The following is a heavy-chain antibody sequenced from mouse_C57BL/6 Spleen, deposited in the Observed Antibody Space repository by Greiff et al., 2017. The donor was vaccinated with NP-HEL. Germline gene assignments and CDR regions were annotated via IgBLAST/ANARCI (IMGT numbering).Heavy chain of an antibody. CDR3: ARADGISSYYAMDY. V-gene: IGHV5-17*01. D-gene: IGHD1-1*01. CDR1: GFTFSDYG. CDR2: ISSGSSTI. J-gene: IGHJ4*01. Sequence: EVKLMESGGGLVKPGGSLKLSCAASGFTFSDYGMHWVRQAPEKGLEWVAYISSGSSTIYYADTVKGRFTISRDNAKNTLFLQMTSLRSEATAMFYCARADGISSYYAMDYWGQGTSVTVSS.